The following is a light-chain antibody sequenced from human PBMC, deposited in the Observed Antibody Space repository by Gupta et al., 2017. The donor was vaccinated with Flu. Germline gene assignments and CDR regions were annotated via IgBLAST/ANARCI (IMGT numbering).Light chain of an antibody. CDR3: QQSYSTPWIT. CDR2: AAS. V-gene: IGKV1-39*01. CDR1: QSISSY. J-gene: IGKJ5*01. Sequence: DIQMTQSPSSLSAPVGDRVTITCRASQSISSYLNWYQQKPGKAPKLLIYAASSLQSGVPSRFSGSGSGTDFTLTISSLQPEDFATYYCQQSYSTPWITFGQGTRLEIK.